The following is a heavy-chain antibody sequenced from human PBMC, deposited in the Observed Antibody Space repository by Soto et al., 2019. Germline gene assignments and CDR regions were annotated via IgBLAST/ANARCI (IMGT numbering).Heavy chain of an antibody. CDR1: GGSISSGGYS. Sequence: QLQLQESGSGLVKPSQTLSLTCAVSGGSISSGGYSWSWIRQPPGKGLEWSGYIYHSGSTYYDPSLKSRVTISVDRSKNQFSLKLSSVTAADTTVYYCARATVVTPSVFDYWGQGTLVTVSS. V-gene: IGHV4-30-2*01. CDR2: IYHSGST. D-gene: IGHD4-17*01. CDR3: ARATVVTPSVFDY. J-gene: IGHJ4*02.